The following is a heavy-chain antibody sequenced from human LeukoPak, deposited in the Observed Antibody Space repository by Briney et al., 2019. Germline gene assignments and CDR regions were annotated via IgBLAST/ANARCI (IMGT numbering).Heavy chain of an antibody. CDR2: ISYDGSNK. V-gene: IGHV3-30-3*02. CDR3: AKNMVREDYGMDV. J-gene: IGHJ6*02. Sequence: PGRSLRLSCAASGFTFSSYAMHWVRQAPGKGLEWVAVISYDGSNKYYADSVKGRFTISRDNSKNTLYLQMNSLRAEDTAVYYCAKNMVREDYGMDVWGQGTTVTVSS. CDR1: GFTFSSYA. D-gene: IGHD3-10*01.